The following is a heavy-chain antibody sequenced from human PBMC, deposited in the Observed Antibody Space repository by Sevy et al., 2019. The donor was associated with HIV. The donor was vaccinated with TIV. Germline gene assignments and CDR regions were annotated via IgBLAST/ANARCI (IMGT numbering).Heavy chain of an antibody. Sequence: GGSLRLSCAASGFTFNTYAMHWVRQAPGKGLDWLTFISYDGGNKYYADSVKGRFTISRDNSKSMVYLQMNSLRAEDTAVYYCAKDPYGSGTYLMYYFDYWGQGTLVTVSS. V-gene: IGHV3-30-3*01. J-gene: IGHJ4*02. CDR3: AKDPYGSGTYLMYYFDY. CDR2: ISYDGGNK. D-gene: IGHD3-10*01. CDR1: GFTFNTYA.